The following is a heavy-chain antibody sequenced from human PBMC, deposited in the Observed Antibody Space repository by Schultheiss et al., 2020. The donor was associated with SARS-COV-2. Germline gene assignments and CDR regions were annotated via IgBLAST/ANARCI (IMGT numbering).Heavy chain of an antibody. CDR2: IVVGSGNT. J-gene: IGHJ4*02. V-gene: IGHV1-58*02. Sequence: SVKVSCKASGYTFTGYYMHWVRQAPGQRLEWIGWIVVGSGNTNYAQKFQERVTITRDMSTSTAYMELSSLRSEDTAVYYCAAVLVVVPAGVGGEGYYFDYWGQGTLVTVSS. D-gene: IGHD2-2*01. CDR1: GYTFTGYY. CDR3: AAVLVVVPAGVGGEGYYFDY.